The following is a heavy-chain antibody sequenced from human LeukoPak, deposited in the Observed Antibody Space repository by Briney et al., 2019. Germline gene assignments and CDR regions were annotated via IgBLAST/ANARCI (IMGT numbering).Heavy chain of an antibody. CDR2: ISYDGSNK. Sequence: LPGGSLRLSCAASGFTFSSYAMHWVRQAPGKGLEWVAVISYDGSNKYYADSVKGRFTISRDNSKNTLYLQMNSLRAEDTAVYYCAKDLNELVVVITTDYWGQGTLVAVSS. J-gene: IGHJ4*02. D-gene: IGHD3-22*01. CDR3: AKDLNELVVVITTDY. CDR1: GFTFSSYA. V-gene: IGHV3-30*07.